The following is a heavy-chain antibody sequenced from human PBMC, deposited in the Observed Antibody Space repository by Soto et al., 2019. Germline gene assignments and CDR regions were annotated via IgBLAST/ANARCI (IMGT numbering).Heavy chain of an antibody. J-gene: IGHJ4*02. CDR2: ISAYNGNT. CDR3: ARQHYYDSSGYYVEVDY. Sequence: QVQLVQSGAEVKKPGASVKVSCKASGYTFTSYGISWVRQAPGQGLEWMGWISAYNGNTNYAQKLQGRVTMTTDTSTSTAYMELRSLRSDDTAVDYCARQHYYDSSGYYVEVDYWGQLTLVTVSS. V-gene: IGHV1-18*01. D-gene: IGHD3-22*01. CDR1: GYTFTSYG.